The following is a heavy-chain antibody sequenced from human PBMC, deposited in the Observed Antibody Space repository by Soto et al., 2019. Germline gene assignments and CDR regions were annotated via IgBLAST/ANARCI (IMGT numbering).Heavy chain of an antibody. D-gene: IGHD4-17*01. CDR3: ARAGGDYVPLNF. CDR1: GGTFSSYT. CDR2: IIPILDIA. Sequence: QVQLVQSGAEVKKPGSSVKVSCKASGGTFSSYTISWVRQAPGQGLEWMGRIIPILDIANYAQKFQGRVTITADKSTSPAYMELSSLRSEDTAVYYCARAGGDYVPLNFWGKGTLVTVSS. V-gene: IGHV1-69*02. J-gene: IGHJ4*02.